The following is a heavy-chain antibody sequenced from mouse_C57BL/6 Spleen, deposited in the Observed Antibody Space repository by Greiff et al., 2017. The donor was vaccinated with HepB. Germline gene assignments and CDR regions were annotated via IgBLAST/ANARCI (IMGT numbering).Heavy chain of an antibody. D-gene: IGHD2-3*01. CDR2: IDPSDSYT. J-gene: IGHJ2*01. CDR1: GYTFTSYW. V-gene: IGHV1-50*01. Sequence: QVQLQQPGAELVKPGASVKLSCKASGYTFTSYWMQWVKQRPGQGLEWIGEIDPSDSYTNYNQKFKGKATLTVDTSSSTAYMQLSSLTSEDSAVYYCARKEENGYYPLDYWGQGTTLTVSS. CDR3: ARKEENGYYPLDY.